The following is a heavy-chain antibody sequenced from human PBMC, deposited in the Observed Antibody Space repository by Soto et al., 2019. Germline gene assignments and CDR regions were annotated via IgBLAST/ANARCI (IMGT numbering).Heavy chain of an antibody. CDR2: INAGNGNT. CDR3: ARVAAVAGAEYFQH. J-gene: IGHJ1*01. Sequence: ASVKVSCKASGYTFTSYAMHWVRQAPGQRLEWMGWINAGNGNTKYSQKFQGRVTITRDTSASTAYMELSSLRSEDTAVYYCARVAAVAGAEYFQHWGQGTLVTVSS. CDR1: GYTFTSYA. D-gene: IGHD6-19*01. V-gene: IGHV1-3*01.